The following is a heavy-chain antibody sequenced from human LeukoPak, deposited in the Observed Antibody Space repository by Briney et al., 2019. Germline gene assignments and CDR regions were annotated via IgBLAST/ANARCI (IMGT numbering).Heavy chain of an antibody. CDR1: GFTFSSYD. J-gene: IGHJ5*02. Sequence: GGSLRLSCAASGFTFSSYDMHWVRQAPGKGLEWVAVISYDGNNKYYPDSVKGRFTISRDNAKNSLYLQMNSLRAEDTAVYYCARVVVVVAAKANWFDPWGQGTLVTVSS. CDR3: ARVVVVVAAKANWFDP. D-gene: IGHD2-15*01. CDR2: ISYDGNNK. V-gene: IGHV3-30*03.